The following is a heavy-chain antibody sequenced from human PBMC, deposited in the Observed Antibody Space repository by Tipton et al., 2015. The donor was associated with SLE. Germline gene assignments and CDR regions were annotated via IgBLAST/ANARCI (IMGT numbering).Heavy chain of an antibody. J-gene: IGHJ4*02. D-gene: IGHD4-17*01. V-gene: IGHV1-18*01. CDR2: ISAYNGYT. CDR3: ARDRATWGDYVVDY. CDR1: GYTFTNYG. Sequence: VQSGAEVKPPGASVKVSCKTSGYTFTNYGISWVRQAPGQGLEWMGWISAYNGYTKYAQRLQARVTMTTDTSTSTAYMELRSLRSDDTAVYYCARDRATWGDYVVDYWGQGTLVTVSS.